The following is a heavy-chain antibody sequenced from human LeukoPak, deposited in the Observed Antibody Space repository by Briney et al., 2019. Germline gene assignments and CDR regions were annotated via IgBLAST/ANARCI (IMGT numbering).Heavy chain of an antibody. J-gene: IGHJ3*01. CDR2: ISISGAXX. CDR3: AXVIXSYGQGXX. D-gene: IGHD5-18*01. Sequence: XXVXXISISGAXXYYADSVXGXFTISRDNSKNTLYLQMNSLRAXDTAVXYCAXVIXSYGQGXXXGQGTMVTVSS. V-gene: IGHV3-23*01.